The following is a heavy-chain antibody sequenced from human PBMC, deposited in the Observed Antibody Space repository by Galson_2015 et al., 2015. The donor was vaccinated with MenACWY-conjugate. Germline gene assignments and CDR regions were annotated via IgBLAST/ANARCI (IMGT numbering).Heavy chain of an antibody. J-gene: IGHJ5*02. V-gene: IGHV4-39*07. Sequence: ETLSLTCTVSGGSISSSSYYWGWIRQPPGKGLEWIGSIYYSGSTYYNPSLKSRVTISVDTSKNQFSLKLSSVTAADTAVYYCARDFWGGVFRGVIYPWGQGTLVTVSS. D-gene: IGHD3-10*01. CDR1: GGSISSSSYY. CDR3: ARDFWGGVFRGVIYP. CDR2: IYYSGST.